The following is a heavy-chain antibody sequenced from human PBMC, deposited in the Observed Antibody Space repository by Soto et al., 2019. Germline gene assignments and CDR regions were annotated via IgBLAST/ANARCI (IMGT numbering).Heavy chain of an antibody. CDR2: IYPGDSDT. CDR1: GYSFTSYW. Sequence: PGESLKISCKGSGYSFTSYWIGWVRQMPGKGLEWMGIIYPGDSDTRYSPSFQGQVTISADKSISTAYLQWSSLKASDTAMYYCARHWAYSGSYSHFDYWGQGTLVTVSS. D-gene: IGHD1-26*01. J-gene: IGHJ4*02. V-gene: IGHV5-51*01. CDR3: ARHWAYSGSYSHFDY.